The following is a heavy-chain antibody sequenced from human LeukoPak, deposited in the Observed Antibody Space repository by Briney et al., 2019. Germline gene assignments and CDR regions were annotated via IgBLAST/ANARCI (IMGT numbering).Heavy chain of an antibody. Sequence: GGSLRLSCAVSGFPFSDYYMTWIRQAPGKGLEWVSYISGGSTYTNYANSVKGRFTVSRDYAKNSLFLQMSGLGAEDTAVYYCARGGYRSSLDSWGQGTLVTVSS. CDR3: ARGGYRSSLDS. J-gene: IGHJ4*02. CDR2: ISGGSTYT. CDR1: GFPFSDYY. D-gene: IGHD5-18*01. V-gene: IGHV3-11*05.